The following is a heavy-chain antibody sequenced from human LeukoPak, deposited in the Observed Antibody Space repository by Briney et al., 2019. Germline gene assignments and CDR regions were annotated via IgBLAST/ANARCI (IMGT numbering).Heavy chain of an antibody. J-gene: IGHJ4*02. V-gene: IGHV1-18*01. CDR2: ISGSTGDT. CDR1: GYSFVLYG. D-gene: IGHD4-17*01. Sequence: ASVKVSCKASGYSFVLYGISWVRQAPGEGPEWMGWISGSTGDTNYAQKFQGRVTMTADTSSSTAYMELRSLRSDDTAIYYCARDENYGIFFNVDYWGQGTLVTVSS. CDR3: ARDENYGIFFNVDY.